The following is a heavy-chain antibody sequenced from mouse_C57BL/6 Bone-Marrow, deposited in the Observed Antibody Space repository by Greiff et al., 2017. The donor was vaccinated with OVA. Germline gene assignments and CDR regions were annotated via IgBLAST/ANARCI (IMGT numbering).Heavy chain of an antibody. CDR3: ARYYYGSSLWYFDV. Sequence: EVQLQQSGAELVRPGASVKLSCTASGFNIKDDYMHWVKQRPEQGLEWIGWIDPENGDTEYASKFQGKATITADTSSNTAYLQLSSLTSEDSAVYFCARYYYGSSLWYFDVWGTGTTVTVSS. D-gene: IGHD1-1*01. V-gene: IGHV14-4*01. CDR2: IDPENGDT. CDR1: GFNIKDDY. J-gene: IGHJ1*03.